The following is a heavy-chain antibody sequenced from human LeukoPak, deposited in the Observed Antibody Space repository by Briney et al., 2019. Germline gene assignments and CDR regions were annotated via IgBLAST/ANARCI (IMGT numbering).Heavy chain of an antibody. D-gene: IGHD3-9*01. Sequence: ASVKVSCKASGYTFTGFYMHWVRQAPGQGLEWMGWINPNSGDTNYAQKFQGRVTMTRDTSISTAYMELSRLRSDDTAVYYCARARSDILTGHPFDYWGQGTLVTVSS. CDR3: ARARSDILTGHPFDY. CDR2: INPNSGDT. CDR1: GYTFTGFY. V-gene: IGHV1-2*02. J-gene: IGHJ4*02.